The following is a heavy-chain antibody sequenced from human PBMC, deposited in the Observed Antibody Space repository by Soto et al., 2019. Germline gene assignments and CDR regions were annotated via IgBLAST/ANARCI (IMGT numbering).Heavy chain of an antibody. CDR3: AHGGSPPPMVRASSWFDP. Sequence: QITLKESGPPLVKPTQTLTLTCTFSGFSLSTSGVGVGWIRQPPGKALEWLALIYWDDDKRYSPSLKSRLTITKDTSKNQVVLTMTNMDPVDTATYYCAHGGSPPPMVRASSWFDPWGQGTLVTVSS. J-gene: IGHJ5*02. CDR2: IYWDDDK. CDR1: GFSLSTSGVG. D-gene: IGHD3-10*01. V-gene: IGHV2-5*02.